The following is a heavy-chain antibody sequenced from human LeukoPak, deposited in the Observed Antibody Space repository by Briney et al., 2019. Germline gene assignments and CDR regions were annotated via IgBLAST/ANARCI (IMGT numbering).Heavy chain of an antibody. D-gene: IGHD6-13*01. CDR2: IYPGDSDT. J-gene: IGHJ5*02. CDR3: ARLALDSSSWYSNWFDP. CDR1: GSSFTSYW. Sequence: GESLKISCQGSGSSFTSYWIGWVRQLPGKGLEWMGIIYPGDSDTRYSPSFQGQVTISADKSIRTAYLQWSSLKASDTAMYYCARLALDSSSWYSNWFDPWGQGTLVTVSS. V-gene: IGHV5-51*01.